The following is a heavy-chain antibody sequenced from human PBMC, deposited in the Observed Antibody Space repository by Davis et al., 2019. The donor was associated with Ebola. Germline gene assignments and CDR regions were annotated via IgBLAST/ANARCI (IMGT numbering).Heavy chain of an antibody. D-gene: IGHD3-10*01. CDR1: GFTFTSYT. V-gene: IGHV3-72*01. CDR2: IRNKANSDTT. Sequence: PGGSLRLSCVASGFTFTSYTMSWVRQAPGKGLEWVARIRNKANSDTTEYAASVKGRFTISRDDSESSLSLQMNSLKTEDTAVYYCARSLRTREFDSWGQGALVTVSS. CDR3: ARSLRTREFDS. J-gene: IGHJ4*02.